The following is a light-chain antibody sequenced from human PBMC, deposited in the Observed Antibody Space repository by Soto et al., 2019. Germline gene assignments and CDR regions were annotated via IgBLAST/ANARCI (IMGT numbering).Light chain of an antibody. CDR3: QECDGHCT. J-gene: IGKJ2*02. CDR2: RAS. V-gene: IGKV1-5*03. CDR1: QSISSR. Sequence: DIQMTQSPSTLSASVGDRVTITCRASQSISSRLAWYQQKAGKAPKLLIYRASTLESGVPSRFSGSGSGTEFTLTISSLQPDDFATYFCQECDGHCTFGQRTKLEIK.